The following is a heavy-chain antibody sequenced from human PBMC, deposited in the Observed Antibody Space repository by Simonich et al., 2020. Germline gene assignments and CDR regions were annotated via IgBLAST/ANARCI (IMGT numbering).Heavy chain of an antibody. CDR3: ARWRGGMSSGYVDY. CDR1: GYTFPSYD. CDR2: MNTNSGNT. J-gene: IGHJ4*02. Sequence: QVQLVQSGAEVKKPGASVKVSGKASGYTFPSYDINWGRQATGQGLEWMGWMNTNSGNTGSAQKFQGRVTITRNTYISTAYMELSSLRSEDTAVYYCARWRGGMSSGYVDYWGQGTLVTFSS. D-gene: IGHD5-12*01. V-gene: IGHV1-8*03.